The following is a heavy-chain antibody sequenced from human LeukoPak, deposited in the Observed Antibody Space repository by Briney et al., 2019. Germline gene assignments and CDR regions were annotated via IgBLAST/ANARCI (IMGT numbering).Heavy chain of an antibody. V-gene: IGHV3-23*01. D-gene: IGHD1-26*01. Sequence: GGSLRLSCAASGFTFSSYAMSWVRQAPGKGLEWVSAISGSGGSTYYADSVKGRFTISRDNSKNTLYLQMNSLRPEDTAVFHCAKESLGSGSSYGSYHDYWGQGTLVIVSS. CDR3: AKESLGSGSSYGSYHDY. J-gene: IGHJ4*02. CDR2: ISGSGGST. CDR1: GFTFSSYA.